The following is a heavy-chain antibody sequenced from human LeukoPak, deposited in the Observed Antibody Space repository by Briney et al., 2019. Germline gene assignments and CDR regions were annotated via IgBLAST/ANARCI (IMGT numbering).Heavy chain of an antibody. Sequence: GASVKVSCKASGYTFTSYGISWVRQTPGQGLEWMGWINPNSGGTNYAQKFQGRVTMTRDTSISTAYMELSRLRSDDTAVYYCAREGSGSTGNYYMDVWGKGTTVTVSS. J-gene: IGHJ6*03. D-gene: IGHD3-10*01. CDR1: GYTFTSYG. CDR3: AREGSGSTGNYYMDV. CDR2: INPNSGGT. V-gene: IGHV1-2*02.